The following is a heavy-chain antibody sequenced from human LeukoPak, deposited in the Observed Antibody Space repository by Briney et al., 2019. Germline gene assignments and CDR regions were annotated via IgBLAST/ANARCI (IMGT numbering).Heavy chain of an antibody. CDR3: ARESGSYLWRSWLNP. J-gene: IGHJ5*02. CDR2: IYNSGNT. V-gene: IGHV4-59*01. D-gene: IGHD3-16*01. Sequence: SETLSLTCAVYGGTFSGYYWTWIRQPPGKGLEWIGNIYNSGNTNYNPSLKSRVTISVDTSKNQFSPKLNSVTAADTAVYYCARESGSYLWRSWLNPWGQGTLVTVSS. CDR1: GGTFSGYY.